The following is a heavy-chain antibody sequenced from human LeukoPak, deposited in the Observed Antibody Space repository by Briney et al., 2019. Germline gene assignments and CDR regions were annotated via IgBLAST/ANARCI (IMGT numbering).Heavy chain of an antibody. D-gene: IGHD5-12*01. CDR1: GGSISSGAYF. CDR2: IYYSGTT. Sequence: SQTLSLTCTVSGGSISSGAYFWSWIHQHPGKGLEWIGFIYYSGTTYYNPPLKSRLTLSKDTSKNHFSLTPSSVTAADTAVYYCARAHGSGGDYFDYWGQGTLVTVSS. J-gene: IGHJ4*02. CDR3: ARAHGSGGDYFDY. V-gene: IGHV4-31*03.